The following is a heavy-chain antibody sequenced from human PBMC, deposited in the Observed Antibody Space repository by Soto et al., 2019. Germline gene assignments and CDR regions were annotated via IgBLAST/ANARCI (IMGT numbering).Heavy chain of an antibody. V-gene: IGHV1-8*01. CDR2: MKPNSGNT. J-gene: IGHJ1*01. CDR1: GYTFTSYD. D-gene: IGHD6-19*01. CDR3: ARAAVAAPNPGYFLH. Sequence: ASVKVSCKASGYTFTSYDINWVRQATGQGLEWMGWMKPNSGNTGYAQKFQGRLTMTRNTSISTAYLELSSPRSEDTAVYYCARAAVAAPNPGYFLHWGQGTPVTVS.